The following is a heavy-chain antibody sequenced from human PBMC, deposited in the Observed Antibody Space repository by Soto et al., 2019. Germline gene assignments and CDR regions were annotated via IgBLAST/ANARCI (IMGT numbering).Heavy chain of an antibody. CDR3: ARVSARGSYLNL. D-gene: IGHD3-16*02. V-gene: IGHV1-46*03. J-gene: IGHJ3*01. CDR2: INPSGGST. Sequence: ASVKVSCKASGYTFTSYYMHWVRQAPGQGLEWMGIINPSGGSTSYAQKFQGRVTMTRDTSTSTVYMELSSPIFEDTAVYYCARVSARGSYLNLWGQGTMVTVSS. CDR1: GYTFTSYY.